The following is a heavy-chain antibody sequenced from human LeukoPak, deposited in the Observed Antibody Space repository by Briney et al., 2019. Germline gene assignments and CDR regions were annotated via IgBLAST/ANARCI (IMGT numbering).Heavy chain of an antibody. V-gene: IGHV1-2*02. D-gene: IGHD2-8*01. J-gene: IGHJ4*02. CDR3: ASKGYCAKGVCDY. Sequence: ASVSLLYGFSVYTLTVYYMHWVRQAPGQGLELMGWINPNSGGTNYAQKCQGRVTMNRDTCISTAYMELSRLRSDDTAVYYCASKGYCAKGVCDYWGQGTLVTVSS. CDR1: VYTLTVYY. CDR2: INPNSGGT.